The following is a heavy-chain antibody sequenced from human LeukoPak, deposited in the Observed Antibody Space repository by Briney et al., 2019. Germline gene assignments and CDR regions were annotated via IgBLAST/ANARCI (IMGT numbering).Heavy chain of an antibody. CDR1: GGSISSYY. CDR3: ARRTYFYDSSGYYFDY. J-gene: IGHJ4*02. Sequence: SETLSLTCTVSGGSISSYYWSWIRQPPGKGLECIGYIYYSGSTNYNPSLKSRVTISVDTSKNQFSLKLSSVTAAATAVYYCARRTYFYDSSGYYFDYWGQGTLVTVSS. V-gene: IGHV4-59*01. CDR2: IYYSGST. D-gene: IGHD3-22*01.